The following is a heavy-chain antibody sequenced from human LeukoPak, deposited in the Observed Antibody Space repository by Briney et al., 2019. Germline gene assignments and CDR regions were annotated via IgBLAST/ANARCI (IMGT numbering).Heavy chain of an antibody. CDR3: ANIFSLWGGRIVQINRPSQGNYYGMDV. J-gene: IGHJ6*02. D-gene: IGHD2/OR15-2a*01. CDR1: GFTFSSYG. V-gene: IGHV3-30*18. Sequence: GGSLRLSCAASGFTFSSYGMHWVRQAPGKGLEWVAVISYDGSNKYYADSVKGRFTISRDNSKNTLYLQMNSLRAEDTAVYYCANIFSLWGGRIVQINRPSQGNYYGMDVWGQGTTVTVSS. CDR2: ISYDGSNK.